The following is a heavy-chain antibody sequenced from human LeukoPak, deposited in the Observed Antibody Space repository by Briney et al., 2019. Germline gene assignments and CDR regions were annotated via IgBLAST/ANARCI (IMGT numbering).Heavy chain of an antibody. J-gene: IGHJ4*02. Sequence: SETLSLTCSVSSVSISDYHWIWIRQPPAKGLEWMGYFSYSGSTRYNPSLNSRVTMPVDTSKNHFSLRLISVAAADTAVYYCARMYSGTSYYFDFWGQGTLVTVSS. CDR2: FSYSGST. D-gene: IGHD1-26*01. CDR3: ARMYSGTSYYFDF. V-gene: IGHV4-59*01. CDR1: SVSISDYH.